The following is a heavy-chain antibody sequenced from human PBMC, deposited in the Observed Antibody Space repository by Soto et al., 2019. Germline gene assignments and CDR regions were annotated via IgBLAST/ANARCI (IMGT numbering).Heavy chain of an antibody. CDR2: IYYSGST. CDR3: ARQCGSGGSCYQY. CDR1: GGSISSSSYY. J-gene: IGHJ4*02. V-gene: IGHV4-39*01. D-gene: IGHD2-15*01. Sequence: LSLTCTVSGGSISSSSYYWGWIRQPPGKGLECIGSIYYSGSTYYNPSLKSRVTISVDTSKNQFSLKLSSVTAADTAVYYCARQCGSGGSCYQYWGQGTLVTVSS.